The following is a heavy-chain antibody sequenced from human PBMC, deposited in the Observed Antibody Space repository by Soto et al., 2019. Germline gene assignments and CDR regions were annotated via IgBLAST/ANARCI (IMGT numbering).Heavy chain of an antibody. CDR1: GYTFTSYD. D-gene: IGHD2-2*01. J-gene: IGHJ6*03. CDR2: MNPNSGNT. Sequence: QVPLVQSGAEVKKPGASVKVSCKASGYTFTSYDINWVRQATGQGLEWMGWMNPNSGNTGYAQKFQGRVTMTRNTSISTAYMELSSLRSEDTAVYYCARVGVKVGGEPAAMRDYYYYYMDVWGKGTTVTVSS. CDR3: ARVGVKVGGEPAAMRDYYYYYMDV. V-gene: IGHV1-8*01.